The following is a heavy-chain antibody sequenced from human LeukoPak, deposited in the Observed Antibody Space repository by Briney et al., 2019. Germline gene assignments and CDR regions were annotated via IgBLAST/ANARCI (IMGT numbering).Heavy chain of an antibody. Sequence: SETLSLTCTVSGGSISSYYWSWIRQPAGKGLEWLGRIYTSGSTNYNPSLKSRVTMSVDTSKNQFSLKLSSVTAADTAVYYCARVDQTVTTRGSWFDPWGQGTLVTVSS. CDR3: ARVDQTVTTRGSWFDP. D-gene: IGHD4-17*01. V-gene: IGHV4-4*07. CDR2: IYTSGST. CDR1: GGSISSYY. J-gene: IGHJ5*02.